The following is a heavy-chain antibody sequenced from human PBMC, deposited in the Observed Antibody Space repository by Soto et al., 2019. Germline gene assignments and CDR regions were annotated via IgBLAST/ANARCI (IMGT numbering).Heavy chain of an antibody. J-gene: IGHJ6*02. V-gene: IGHV5-51*01. CDR1: GYSFTSYW. D-gene: IGHD6-13*01. Sequence: GESLKISCKGSGYSFTSYWIGWVRQMPGKGLEWMGIIYPGDSDTRYSPSFQGQVTISADKSISTAYLQWSSLKASDTAMYYCAITPRISAAGTSYYYSGMDVWGQGTTVPVSS. CDR3: AITPRISAAGTSYYYSGMDV. CDR2: IYPGDSDT.